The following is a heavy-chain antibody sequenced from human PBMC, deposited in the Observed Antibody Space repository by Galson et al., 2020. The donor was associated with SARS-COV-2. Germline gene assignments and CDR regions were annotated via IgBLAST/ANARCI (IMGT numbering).Heavy chain of an antibody. J-gene: IGHJ4*02. V-gene: IGHV1-2*02. Sequence: ASVKVYCKASGYTFTDYNIHWVRQVPGQGLEWMGWINPKSVGTNSAQKFQGRVTMTSDTSITTAYMELSGLRSDDMAVYYCARRNTNSWRFDYWGQGTLVTVSS. CDR3: ARRNTNSWRFDY. CDR1: GYTFTDYN. CDR2: INPKSVGT. D-gene: IGHD6-13*01.